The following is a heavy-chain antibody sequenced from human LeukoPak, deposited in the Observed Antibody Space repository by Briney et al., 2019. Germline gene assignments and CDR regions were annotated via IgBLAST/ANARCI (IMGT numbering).Heavy chain of an antibody. CDR1: GGTFSSYA. CDR3: ARGDWKYYFDY. CDR2: IIPILGIA. V-gene: IGHV1-69*04. D-gene: IGHD1-1*01. J-gene: IGHJ4*02. Sequence: SVKVSCKASGGTFSSYAISWVRQAPGQGLEWMGRIIPILGIANYAQKFQGRVTVTADKSTSTAYMELSSLRSEDTAVYYCARGDWKYYFDYWGQGTLVTVSS.